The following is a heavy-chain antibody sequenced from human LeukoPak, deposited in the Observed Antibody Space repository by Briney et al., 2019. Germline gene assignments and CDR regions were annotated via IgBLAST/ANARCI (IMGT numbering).Heavy chain of an antibody. CDR2: MNPNSGNT. Sequence: ASVKVSCKASGYTFTSYDINWVRQATGQGLEWMGWMNPNSGNTGYAQKFQGRVTTTRNTSISTAYMELCSLRSEDTAVYYCARYYDFWSGYLGEGFDPWGQGTLVTVSS. V-gene: IGHV1-8*01. J-gene: IGHJ5*02. D-gene: IGHD3-3*01. CDR1: GYTFTSYD. CDR3: ARYYDFWSGYLGEGFDP.